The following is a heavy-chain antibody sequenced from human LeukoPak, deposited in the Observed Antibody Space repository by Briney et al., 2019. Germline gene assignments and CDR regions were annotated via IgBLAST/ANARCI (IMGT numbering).Heavy chain of an antibody. CDR1: GYTFTGYY. D-gene: IGHD2-2*01. CDR3: ARNIVVVPAAMDYYYYYMDV. J-gene: IGHJ6*03. Sequence: ASVKVSCKASGYTFTGYYMHWVRQAPGQGLEWMGWINPNSGGTNYAQKFQGWVTMTRDTSISTAYMELSRLRSDDTAVYYCARNIVVVPAAMDYYYYYMDVWGKGTTVTVSS. CDR2: INPNSGGT. V-gene: IGHV1-2*04.